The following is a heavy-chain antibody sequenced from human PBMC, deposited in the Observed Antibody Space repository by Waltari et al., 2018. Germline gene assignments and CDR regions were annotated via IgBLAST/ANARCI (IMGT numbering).Heavy chain of an antibody. V-gene: IGHV3-74*01. Sequence: EEQLVESGGGLAQPGESLRLSCAASGFTFSRYWMDWVRQAPGKGLVWVSRISSDGSSTTYADSVKGRFTISRDNAKNTLYVQMNRLRAEDTAVYYCARVATKTYSSPVPGRPYYYGMDVWGQWTTVTVSS. CDR3: ARVATKTYSSPVPGRPYYYGMDV. D-gene: IGHD3-22*01. CDR2: ISSDGSST. J-gene: IGHJ6*02. CDR1: GFTFSRYW.